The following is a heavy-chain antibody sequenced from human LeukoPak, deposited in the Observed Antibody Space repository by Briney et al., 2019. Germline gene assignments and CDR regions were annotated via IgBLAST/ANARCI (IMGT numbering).Heavy chain of an antibody. Sequence: PGGSLRLSCAASGFIFSSYAMSWVRQAPGKGLEWVSAISGSGGSTYYADSVKGRFTISRDNSKNTLYLQMNSLRADDTAVYYCAKVGGSYSYYFDYWGQGTLVTVSS. D-gene: IGHD1-26*01. CDR3: AKVGGSYSYYFDY. V-gene: IGHV3-23*01. CDR2: ISGSGGST. CDR1: GFIFSSYA. J-gene: IGHJ4*02.